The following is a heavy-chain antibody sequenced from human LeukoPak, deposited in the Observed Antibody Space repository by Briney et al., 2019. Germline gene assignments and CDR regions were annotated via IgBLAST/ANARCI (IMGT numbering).Heavy chain of an antibody. Sequence: SETLSLTCTVSGGSVSSGSYYWSWIRQPPGKGLEWIGYIYYSGSTNYNPSLTSRVTISVDTSKNQFSLKLSSVTAADTAVYYCAREAFGIQRDWFDPWGQGTLVTVSS. CDR2: IYYSGST. CDR3: AREAFGIQRDWFDP. V-gene: IGHV4-61*01. J-gene: IGHJ5*02. D-gene: IGHD3-10*01. CDR1: GGSVSSGSYY.